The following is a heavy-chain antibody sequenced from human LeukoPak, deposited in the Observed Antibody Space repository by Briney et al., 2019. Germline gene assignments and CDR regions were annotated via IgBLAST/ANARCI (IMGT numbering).Heavy chain of an antibody. V-gene: IGHV1-2*02. CDR1: GYTFTGYY. CDR3: ASHDYGDYVAYYYGMDV. Sequence: ASVKVSCKASGYTFTGYYMHWVRQAPGQGLEWMGWINPNSGGTNYAQKFQGRVTMTRDTSISTAYMELSRLRSDDTAVYYCASHDYGDYVAYYYGMDVWGQGTTVTVSS. J-gene: IGHJ6*02. D-gene: IGHD4-17*01. CDR2: INPNSGGT.